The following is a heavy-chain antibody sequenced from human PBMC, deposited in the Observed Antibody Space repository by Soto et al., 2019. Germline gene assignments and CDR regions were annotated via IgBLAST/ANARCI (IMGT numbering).Heavy chain of an antibody. CDR3: ATRFYDSSGYYLFYFDS. CDR2: INHSGST. CDR1: GGSFSFYY. J-gene: IGHJ4*02. V-gene: IGHV4-34*01. Sequence: QVQLHQWGAGLLKPSETLSLTCAVSGGSFSFYYWSWIRQPPGKELEWIGEINHSGSTNYNSSLKSRVTISVDTYKNQFSLKLSSVTAADTAVYYCATRFYDSSGYYLFYFDSWGQGTLVTVSS. D-gene: IGHD3-22*01.